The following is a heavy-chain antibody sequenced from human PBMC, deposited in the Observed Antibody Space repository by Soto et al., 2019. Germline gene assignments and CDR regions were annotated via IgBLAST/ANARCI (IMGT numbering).Heavy chain of an antibody. CDR1: GGSISSYY. V-gene: IGHV4-59*01. Sequence: SETLSLTCTASGGSISSYYWSWIRQPPGKGLEWIGYIYYSGSTNYNPSLKSRVTISVDTSKNQFSLKLSSVTAADTAVYYCARVGRYCSSTSCWYNWFDPWGQGTLVTVS. J-gene: IGHJ5*02. D-gene: IGHD2-2*01. CDR3: ARVGRYCSSTSCWYNWFDP. CDR2: IYYSGST.